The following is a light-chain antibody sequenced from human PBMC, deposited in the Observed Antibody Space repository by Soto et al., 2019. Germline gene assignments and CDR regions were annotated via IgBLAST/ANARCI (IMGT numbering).Light chain of an antibody. CDR3: QKYYSTPRPF. J-gene: IGKJ4*01. CDR1: QSVLYSSNTKNY. Sequence: DIVMTQNPDALAVSLGERATINCTSSQSVLYSSNTKNYLAWYKQKPGQPPKLLVYWASTRKSGVPYRFSVSETGTDFTLTIGSLQAEDGGVYYCQKYYSTPRPFFGGEAKVDIK. CDR2: WAS. V-gene: IGKV4-1*01.